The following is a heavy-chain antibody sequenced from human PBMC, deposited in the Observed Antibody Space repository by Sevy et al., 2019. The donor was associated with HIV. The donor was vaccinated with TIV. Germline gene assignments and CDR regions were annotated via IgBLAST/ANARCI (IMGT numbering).Heavy chain of an antibody. Sequence: ASVKVSCKASGYTFTTYYIHWVRQAPGQGLEWMGWINPNSGDTHYAPKFRGRVTMTRDTSISTGYMELTRLRSDDTAVYFCARDNSDGYGHEFYFYLDVWGRGTTVTVSS. CDR3: ARDNSDGYGHEFYFYLDV. V-gene: IGHV1-2*02. J-gene: IGHJ6*03. CDR1: GYTFTTYY. D-gene: IGHD5-18*01. CDR2: INPNSGDT.